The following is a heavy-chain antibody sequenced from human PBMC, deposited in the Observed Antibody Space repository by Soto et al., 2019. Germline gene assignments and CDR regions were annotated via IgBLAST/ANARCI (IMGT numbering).Heavy chain of an antibody. Sequence: GGSLRLSCAASGFTVSSNYVSWVRQAPGKGLEWVSVIYSGGSTYYADSVKGRFTISRDNSKNTLYLQMNSLRAEDTAVYYCARDLYSGYVGGYYYYYGMDVWGQGTTVTVSS. CDR3: ARDLYSGYVGGYYYYYGMDV. V-gene: IGHV3-53*01. CDR2: IYSGGST. CDR1: GFTVSSNY. J-gene: IGHJ6*02. D-gene: IGHD5-12*01.